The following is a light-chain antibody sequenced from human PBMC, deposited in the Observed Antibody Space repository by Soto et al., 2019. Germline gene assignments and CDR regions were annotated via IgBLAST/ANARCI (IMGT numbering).Light chain of an antibody. CDR3: QAWDSSSVV. CDR2: EDR. J-gene: IGLJ2*01. Sequence: SYELTQSPSVSVSPGQTASITCSGDKLGDKFAYWYQQKPGQSPVVVIYEDRKRPSGIPERFSGSNSGNTDALTISGTQAMDEADYYCQAWDSSSVVFGGGTKLTVL. V-gene: IGLV3-1*01. CDR1: KLGDKF.